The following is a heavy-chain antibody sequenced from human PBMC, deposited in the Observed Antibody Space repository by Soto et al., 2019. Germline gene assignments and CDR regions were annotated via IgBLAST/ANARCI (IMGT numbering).Heavy chain of an antibody. Sequence: ASVKVCCKASLYTFTSYGIIFVRQAPGQGLEWMGWISAYNGNTNYAQKLQGRVTMTTDTSTSTAYMELRSLRSDDTAVYYCARVGSYYGVQNFDYWGQGTLVTV. V-gene: IGHV1-18*04. D-gene: IGHD1-26*01. CDR3: ARVGSYYGVQNFDY. CDR1: LYTFTSYG. CDR2: ISAYNGNT. J-gene: IGHJ4*02.